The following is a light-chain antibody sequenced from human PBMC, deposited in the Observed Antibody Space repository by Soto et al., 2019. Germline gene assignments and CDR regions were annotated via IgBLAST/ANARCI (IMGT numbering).Light chain of an antibody. Sequence: QSALTQPASVSGSPGQSITISCTGTSSDVGGYNYVSWYQQHPGKAPKFMIYDVSNRPSGVSNRFSGSKSGNPASLTISGLQAEDEADYYCCSYTTSNTRQIVFGTGTKVTVL. CDR1: SSDVGGYNY. CDR3: CSYTTSNTRQIV. CDR2: DVS. J-gene: IGLJ1*01. V-gene: IGLV2-14*01.